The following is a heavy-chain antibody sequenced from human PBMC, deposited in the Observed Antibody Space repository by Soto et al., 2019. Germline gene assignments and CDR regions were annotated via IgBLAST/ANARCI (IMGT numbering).Heavy chain of an antibody. CDR2: IWYDGSNK. V-gene: IGHV3-33*01. D-gene: IGHD3-3*01. J-gene: IGHJ6*02. Sequence: GGSLRLSCAASGFTFSSYGMHWVRQAPGKGLEWVAVIWYDGSNKYYADSVKGRFTISRDNSKNTLYLQMNSLRAEDTAVYSCAREMVIFGVVIQYYYYYGMDVWGQGTTVTVSS. CDR3: AREMVIFGVVIQYYYYYGMDV. CDR1: GFTFSSYG.